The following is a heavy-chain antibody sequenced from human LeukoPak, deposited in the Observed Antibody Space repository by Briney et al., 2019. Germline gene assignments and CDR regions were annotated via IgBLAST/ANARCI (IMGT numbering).Heavy chain of an antibody. D-gene: IGHD6-13*01. CDR1: GFTFSGYS. CDR3: ARGGIYSQGFDY. J-gene: IGHJ4*02. CDR2: ISTTSDYI. V-gene: IGHV3-21*01. Sequence: GGSLRLSCAASGFTFSGYSMNWVRQAPGKGLEWVSSISTTSDYIHYADSLKGRFAISRDNAKNSLYLQTNSLRAEDTAVYYCARGGIYSQGFDYWGQGSLVTVSS.